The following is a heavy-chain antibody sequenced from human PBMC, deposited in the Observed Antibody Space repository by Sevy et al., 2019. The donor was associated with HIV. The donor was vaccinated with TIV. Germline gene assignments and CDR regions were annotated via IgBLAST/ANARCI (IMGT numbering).Heavy chain of an antibody. V-gene: IGHV3-48*04. CDR3: ARRYFDL. CDR1: GFTFSSYS. J-gene: IGHJ4*02. Sequence: GGSLRLSCAASGFTFSSYSMNWVRQAPGKGLEWVSYISSSSSTIYYADSVKGRFTISRDNAKGSLYLQMNNLRVEDTATYYCARRYFDLWGQGTLVTVSS. CDR2: ISSSSSTI.